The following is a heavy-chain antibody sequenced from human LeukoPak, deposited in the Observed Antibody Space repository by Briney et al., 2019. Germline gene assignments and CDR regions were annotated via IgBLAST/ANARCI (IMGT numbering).Heavy chain of an antibody. V-gene: IGHV3-23*01. Sequence: PGGSLRLSCAASGFTFSSYAMSWVRQAPGKGLEWVSAISGSGGSTYYADSVKGRFTISRDNSKNTLYLQMSSLRAEDTAVYYCAKEWGSGWYLPIDYWGQGTLVTVSS. CDR2: ISGSGGST. D-gene: IGHD6-19*01. CDR3: AKEWGSGWYLPIDY. CDR1: GFTFSSYA. J-gene: IGHJ4*02.